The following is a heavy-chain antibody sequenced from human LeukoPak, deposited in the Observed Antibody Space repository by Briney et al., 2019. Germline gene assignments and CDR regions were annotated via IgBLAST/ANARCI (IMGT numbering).Heavy chain of an antibody. V-gene: IGHV3-74*01. CDR3: ARVRYDFWSGYYQDYYYYMDV. CDR1: GFTFSSYW. D-gene: IGHD3-3*01. CDR2: INTDGSST. J-gene: IGHJ6*03. Sequence: GGSLRLSCAASGFTFSSYWMHWVRQSPGKGLVWVSRINTDGSSTSYADSVKGRFTISRDNAKNTLYLQMNSLRAEDTAVYYCARVRYDFWSGYYQDYYYYMDVWGKGTTVTVSS.